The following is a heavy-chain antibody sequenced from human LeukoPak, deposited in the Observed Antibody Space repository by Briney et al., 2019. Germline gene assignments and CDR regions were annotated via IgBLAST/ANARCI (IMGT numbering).Heavy chain of an antibody. D-gene: IGHD2-15*01. CDR3: AKDLLGYCSGGSCAGTDY. CDR1: GFTFSGYG. J-gene: IGHJ4*02. Sequence: QAGGSLRLSCAASGFTFSGYGMHWVRQAPGKGLEWVAVISYDGSNKYYADSVKGRFTISRDNSKNTLYLQMNSLRAEDTAVYYCAKDLLGYCSGGSCAGTDYWGQGTLVTVSS. CDR2: ISYDGSNK. V-gene: IGHV3-30*18.